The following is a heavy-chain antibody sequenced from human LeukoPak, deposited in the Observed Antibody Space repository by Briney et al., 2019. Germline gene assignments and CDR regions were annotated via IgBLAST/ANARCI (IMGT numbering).Heavy chain of an antibody. V-gene: IGHV1-18*01. Sequence: WASVKVSCKASGYTFTSYGIIWVRQAPGQGLEWMGWISAYNGNTNYAQKLQGRVTMTTDTSTSTAYMELRSLRSDDTAVYYCARGVRSAYYYYMDVWGKGTTVTVSS. CDR2: ISAYNGNT. CDR3: ARGVRSAYYYYMDV. D-gene: IGHD3-10*02. J-gene: IGHJ6*03. CDR1: GYTFTSYG.